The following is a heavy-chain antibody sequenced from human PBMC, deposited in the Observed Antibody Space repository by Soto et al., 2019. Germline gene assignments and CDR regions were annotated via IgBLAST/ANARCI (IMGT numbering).Heavy chain of an antibody. CDR3: ARGLGSLSSKMDV. CDR2: IYYTGST. Sequence: SETLSLTCTVSAGSISNYYWGWIRQPPGKGLEWIGYIYYTGSTSYNPSLKSRVTISLDTSKNQFSLELRSVTAADTAVFYCARGLGSLSSKMDVWGQGTTVTVSS. CDR1: AGSISNYY. J-gene: IGHJ6*02. V-gene: IGHV4-59*01. D-gene: IGHD6-6*01.